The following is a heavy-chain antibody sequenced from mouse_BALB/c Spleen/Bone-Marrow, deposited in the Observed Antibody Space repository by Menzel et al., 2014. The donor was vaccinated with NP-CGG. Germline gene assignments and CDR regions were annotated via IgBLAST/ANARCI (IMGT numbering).Heavy chain of an antibody. CDR1: GYTFSSYW. CDR2: ILPGSGNT. J-gene: IGHJ3*01. CDR3: TRQGFAC. V-gene: IGHV1-9*01. Sequence: QVQLQQPGPELMKPGAPVKISCKATGYTFSSYWIEWVKQRPGHGLEWIGEILPGSGNTHYNEKFKGKATFTADTSSNTAYMQLSSLTSEDSAVYYCTRQGFACWGQGTLVTVSA.